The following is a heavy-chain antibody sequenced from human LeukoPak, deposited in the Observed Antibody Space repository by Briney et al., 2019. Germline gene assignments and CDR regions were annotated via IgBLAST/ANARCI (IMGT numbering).Heavy chain of an antibody. J-gene: IGHJ3*02. Sequence: NPSETLSLTCTVSGGSISSYYWSWIRQSPGKGLECIGYIHYTGSTNYNPSLKSRVTISLDTSRNQFSLKLNSVTAADTAVYYCAKSNGYGLVDIWGQGTMVTVSS. D-gene: IGHD3-10*01. V-gene: IGHV4-59*12. CDR1: GGSISSYY. CDR3: AKSNGYGLVDI. CDR2: IHYTGST.